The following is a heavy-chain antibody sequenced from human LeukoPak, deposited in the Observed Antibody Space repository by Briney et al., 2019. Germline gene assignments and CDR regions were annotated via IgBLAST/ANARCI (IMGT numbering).Heavy chain of an antibody. CDR3: ARDIGNYFGSIYHYYFDF. CDR1: SGSVTSYY. V-gene: IGHV4-4*07. Sequence: SETLSLTCTVSSGSVTSYYWNWIRQPAGKGLEWLGRVYNTGSTWHNPSFKSRASISIDTSKNQFSLSLASVTAADAAVYYCARDIGNYFGSIYHYYFDFWGQGIVVSVSS. CDR2: VYNTGST. J-gene: IGHJ4*02. D-gene: IGHD3-10*01.